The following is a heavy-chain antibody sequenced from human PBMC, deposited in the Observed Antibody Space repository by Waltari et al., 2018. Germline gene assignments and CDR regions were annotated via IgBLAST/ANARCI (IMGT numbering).Heavy chain of an antibody. CDR1: GGTFSSYA. J-gene: IGHJ4*02. V-gene: IGHV1-69*04. Sequence: QVQLVQSGAEVKKPGSSVKVSCKASGGTFSSYAISWVRQAPGKGLAWMGGIIPILGIANYAQKFQGRVTITADESTSTAYMELSSLRSEDTAVYYCARRTSYYYDSSGLPFDYWGQGTLVTVSS. CDR2: IIPILGIA. D-gene: IGHD3-22*01. CDR3: ARRTSYYYDSSGLPFDY.